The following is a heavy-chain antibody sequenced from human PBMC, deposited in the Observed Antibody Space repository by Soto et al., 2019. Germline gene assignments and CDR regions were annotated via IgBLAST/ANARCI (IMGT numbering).Heavy chain of an antibody. J-gene: IGHJ5*02. Sequence: SETLSLTCTVSGDSIISSDFYWGWVRQPPGKGLEWIGSIFYLGSSYYNPSLKSRVTMSVDTSKNQFSLRLRSVTAADTALYFYARHSLALRKNNWFDPWGQGIMVTVSS. D-gene: IGHD3-3*02. CDR1: GDSIISSDFY. V-gene: IGHV4-39*01. CDR3: ARHSLALRKNNWFDP. CDR2: IFYLGSS.